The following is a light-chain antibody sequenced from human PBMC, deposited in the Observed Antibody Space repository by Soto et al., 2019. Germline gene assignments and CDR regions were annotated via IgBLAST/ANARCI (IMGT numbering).Light chain of an antibody. CDR1: SSDVGGYNY. CDR3: SSYAGSNSYV. V-gene: IGLV2-8*01. Sequence: LTQPPSASGSPGQSVTISCTGTSSDVGGYNYVSWYQQHPGKAPKLMIYEVSKRPSGVPDRFSGSKSGNTASLTVSGLQAEDEANYYCSSYAGSNSYVFGTGTKLTVL. J-gene: IGLJ1*01. CDR2: EVS.